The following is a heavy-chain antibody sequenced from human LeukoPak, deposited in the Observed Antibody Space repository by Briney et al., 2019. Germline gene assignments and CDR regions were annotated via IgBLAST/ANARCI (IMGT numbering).Heavy chain of an antibody. D-gene: IGHD6-6*01. V-gene: IGHV1-8*03. CDR3: ARAIIADRRGSWFDP. CDR1: GYSFISHD. J-gene: IGHJ5*02. Sequence: GASVKVSCKASGYSFISHDINWVRHATGQGLEWMGWMNPNSGNTGYAQKFQGRLTITRNTSITTAYMELSSLRSEDTAVYYCARAIIADRRGSWFDPWGQGTLVTVSS. CDR2: MNPNSGNT.